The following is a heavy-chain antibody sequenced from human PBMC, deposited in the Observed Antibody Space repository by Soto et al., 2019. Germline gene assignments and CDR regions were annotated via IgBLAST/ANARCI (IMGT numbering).Heavy chain of an antibody. CDR3: ARGPPLGF. J-gene: IGHJ4*02. V-gene: IGHV4-30-2*01. CDR2: IYHSGST. CDR1: GGSISSGGYS. Sequence: SETLSLTCAVSGGSISSGGYSWSWIRQPPGKGLECIGYIYHSGSTYYNPSLKSRVTISVDRSKNQFSLKLSSVTVADTAVYYCARGPPLGFWGQGTLVTVSS.